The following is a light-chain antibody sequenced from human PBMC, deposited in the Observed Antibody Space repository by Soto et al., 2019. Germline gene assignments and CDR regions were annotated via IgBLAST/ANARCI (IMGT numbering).Light chain of an antibody. J-gene: IGKJ2*02. Sequence: DIQMTQSPSSLYASVGDSVTITCRASQNIRSYLNWYQQRPGKAPNLLIYSASNLQRGVPSRFRGGGSGADFSLTITSLQPEDFATYYCQQGFMSPRTFGQGTKVEIK. V-gene: IGKV1-39*01. CDR1: QNIRSY. CDR2: SAS. CDR3: QQGFMSPRT.